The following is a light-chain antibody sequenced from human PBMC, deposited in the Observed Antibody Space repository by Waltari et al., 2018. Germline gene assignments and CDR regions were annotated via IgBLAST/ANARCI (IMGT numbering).Light chain of an antibody. CDR2: KTS. CDR1: HTHNTW. J-gene: IGKJ2*01. Sequence: DIKMTQSPSFLSASVGDRVTITCRASHTHNTWFAWYQQTPGKPPRVLIYKTSTLETGVPSRFSGSASGTEFTLTIGSLQPDDSATYYCQQYNSYSTFGQGTKLEI. CDR3: QQYNSYST. V-gene: IGKV1-5*03.